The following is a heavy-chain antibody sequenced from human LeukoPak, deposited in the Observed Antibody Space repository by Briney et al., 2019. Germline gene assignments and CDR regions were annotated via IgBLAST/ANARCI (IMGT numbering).Heavy chain of an antibody. CDR1: GGSISSLTYY. D-gene: IGHD6-19*01. Sequence: SETLSLTCTVSGGSISSLTYYWGWVRQPPGTGLEWIASIYYSGTTYYSPSPKSRVTISVNRSNNQFSLRLTSVTAADTTVYFCAGYSSGWSSGGGYWGQGTLVTVSS. J-gene: IGHJ4*02. CDR2: IYYSGTT. CDR3: AGYSSGWSSGGGY. V-gene: IGHV4-39*01.